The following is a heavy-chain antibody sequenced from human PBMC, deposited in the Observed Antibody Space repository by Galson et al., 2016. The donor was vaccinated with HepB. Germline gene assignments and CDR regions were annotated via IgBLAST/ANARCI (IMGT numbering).Heavy chain of an antibody. D-gene: IGHD2-21*02. CDR3: AKDQCSGGDCFTTFDN. Sequence: SVKVSCKASEYTFTAYYLHWVRQAPGQGLEWMGWINPHSGATNYAKKFQGRVTMTRDTSISTASVELRSLRSDDTAIYYCAKDQCSGGDCFTTFDNWGQGTLVIVPS. J-gene: IGHJ4*02. CDR2: INPHSGAT. CDR1: EYTFTAYY. V-gene: IGHV1-2*02.